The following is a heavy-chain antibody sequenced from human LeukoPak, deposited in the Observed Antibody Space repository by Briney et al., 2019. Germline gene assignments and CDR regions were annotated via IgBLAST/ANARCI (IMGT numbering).Heavy chain of an antibody. V-gene: IGHV4-39*07. J-gene: IGHJ4*02. Sequence: SETLSLTCTVSGGSITNVNYYWAWIRQPPGKGLEWIGSIYYSGSTYYNPSLKSRVTISVDTSKNQFSLKLSSVTAADTAVYYCARGETSGWSGGTLFDYWGQGTLVTVSS. CDR2: IYYSGST. CDR1: GGSITNVNYY. D-gene: IGHD6-19*01. CDR3: ARGETSGWSGGTLFDY.